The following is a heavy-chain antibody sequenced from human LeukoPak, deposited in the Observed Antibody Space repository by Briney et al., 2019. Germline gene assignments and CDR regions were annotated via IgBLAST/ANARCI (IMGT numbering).Heavy chain of an antibody. CDR2: IKSDGNT. CDR3: ARAPSEIGGYYPEYFRH. Sequence: GGSLRLSCAASGFTFSSFWMHWVRQAPGKGLVWVSRIKSDGNTNYADSVKGRFTISRDNAKNTVSLQMNSLRAEDTGVYYCARAPSEIGGYYPEYFRHWGQGTLVTVSS. CDR1: GFTFSSFW. J-gene: IGHJ1*01. D-gene: IGHD3-22*01. V-gene: IGHV3-74*01.